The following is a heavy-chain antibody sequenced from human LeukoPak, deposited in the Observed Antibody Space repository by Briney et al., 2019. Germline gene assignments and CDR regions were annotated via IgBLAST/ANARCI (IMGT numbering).Heavy chain of an antibody. CDR1: GFTFSSYW. J-gene: IGHJ4*02. Sequence: PGGSLRLSCAASGFTFSSYWMHWVRQAPGKGLVWVSRINSDGSSTSYADSVKGRFTISRDNAKNTLYLQMRSLRVEDTAVYYCARVGEEGDFDYWGQGALVTVSS. D-gene: IGHD3-10*01. CDR2: INSDGSST. CDR3: ARVGEEGDFDY. V-gene: IGHV3-74*01.